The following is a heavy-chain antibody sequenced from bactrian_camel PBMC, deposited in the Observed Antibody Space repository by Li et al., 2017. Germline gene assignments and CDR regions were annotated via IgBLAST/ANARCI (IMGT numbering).Heavy chain of an antibody. CDR3: AAAEPCALIWPTAVGSVGD. J-gene: IGHJ4*01. D-gene: IGHD2*01. Sequence: QVQLVESGGGSVQAGGSLRLSCAVSGYTYNPYPTCLGWFRQAPGKEREEVALIQAGGDATYYADSVKGRFTISKDNTKNILYLHMSSVKPEDAAMYYCAAAEPCALIWPTAVGSVGDWGRGTQVTVS. CDR2: IQAGGDAT. V-gene: IGHV3S54*01. CDR1: GYTYNPYP.